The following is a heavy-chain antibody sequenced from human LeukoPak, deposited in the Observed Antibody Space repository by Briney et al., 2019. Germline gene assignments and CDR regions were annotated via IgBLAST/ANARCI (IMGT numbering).Heavy chain of an antibody. CDR2: ISSSGSTI. Sequence: GGSLRLSCAASGFSFSTSTMNWVRQAPGKGLEWVSYISSSGSTIYYADSVKGRFTISRDNAKNSLYLQMNSLRAEDTAVYYCAREKYYYDSSGYVGHMDVWGKGTTVTVSS. D-gene: IGHD3-22*01. CDR1: GFSFSTST. V-gene: IGHV3-48*04. J-gene: IGHJ6*03. CDR3: AREKYYYDSSGYVGHMDV.